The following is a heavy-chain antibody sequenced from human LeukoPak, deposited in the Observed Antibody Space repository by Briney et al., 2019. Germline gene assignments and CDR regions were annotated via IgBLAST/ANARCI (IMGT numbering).Heavy chain of an antibody. CDR2: INPNSGGT. D-gene: IGHD2-15*01. V-gene: IGHV1-2*02. J-gene: IGHJ6*02. CDR3: ARLSMVAASNYYYYGMDV. CDR1: GYTFTGYY. Sequence: ASVKVSCKASGYTFTGYYMHWVRQAPGQGLEWMGWINPNSGGTNYAQKFQGRVTMTRDTSISTAYMELGRLRSDDTAVYYCARLSMVAASNYYYYGMDVWGQGTTVTVFS.